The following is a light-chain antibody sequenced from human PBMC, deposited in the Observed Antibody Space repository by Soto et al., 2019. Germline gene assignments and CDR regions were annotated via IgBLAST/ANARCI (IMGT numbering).Light chain of an antibody. V-gene: IGLV2-11*01. CDR1: GSDVSGYNF. CDR3: QSYDNSLTGKVV. CDR2: DVN. J-gene: IGLJ3*02. Sequence: QSALTQPRSVSGSPGQSVTISCTGAGSDVSGYNFLSWYQQYPGKAPKVIIYDVNKRPSGVPDRFSGSRSATSASLAITGLRAEDEADYYCQSYDNSLTGKVVFGGGTKLTVL.